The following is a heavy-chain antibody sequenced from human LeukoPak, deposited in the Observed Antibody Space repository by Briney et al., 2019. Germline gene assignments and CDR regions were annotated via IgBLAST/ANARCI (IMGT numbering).Heavy chain of an antibody. CDR3: AKGRKYYDNSGYEFLDY. D-gene: IGHD3-22*01. J-gene: IGHJ4*02. V-gene: IGHV3-30*18. Sequence: GGSLRLSCAASGFTFTNYWMSWVRQAPGKGLEWVALISYDGGNRHYADSVKGRFTISRDNSKNTLYLQMNSLRAEDTAVYYCAKGRKYYDNSGYEFLDYWGQGTLVTVSS. CDR2: ISYDGGNR. CDR1: GFTFTNYW.